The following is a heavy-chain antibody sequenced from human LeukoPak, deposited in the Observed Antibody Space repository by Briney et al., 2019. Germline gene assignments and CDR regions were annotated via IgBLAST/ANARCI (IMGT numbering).Heavy chain of an antibody. D-gene: IGHD3-22*01. J-gene: IGHJ4*02. CDR2: VHSSGSST. Sequence: GASLRLSCAASGFTFSSFTMNWVRQAPGKGLEWVSVVHSSGSSTYYADSVKGRFTISRDNSKNMLYLQMNSLRAEDTAVYYCAKGGDSSGSHFDCWGQGTLVTVSS. V-gene: IGHV3-23*05. CDR3: AKGGDSSGSHFDC. CDR1: GFTFSSFT.